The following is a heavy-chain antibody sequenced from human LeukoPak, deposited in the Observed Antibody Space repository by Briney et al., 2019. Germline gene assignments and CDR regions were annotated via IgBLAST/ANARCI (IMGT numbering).Heavy chain of an antibody. CDR2: IWDDGSNK. CDR1: GFTFSNAW. D-gene: IGHD3-10*01. Sequence: RTGGSLRLSCAASGFTFSNAWMSWVRQAPGKGLEWVAVIWDDGSNKYYADSVKGRFTISRDNSKNTLYLQVNSLRAEDTAVYYCARDANFGYDAFDIWGQGTMVTVSS. J-gene: IGHJ3*02. CDR3: ARDANFGYDAFDI. V-gene: IGHV3-33*08.